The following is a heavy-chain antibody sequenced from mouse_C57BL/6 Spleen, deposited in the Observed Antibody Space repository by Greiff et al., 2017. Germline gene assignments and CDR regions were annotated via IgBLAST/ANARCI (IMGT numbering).Heavy chain of an antibody. CDR3: SRKFLPGYVDY. CDR1: GYAFSSYW. V-gene: IGHV1-80*01. D-gene: IGHD4-1*01. Sequence: QVHVKQSGAELVKPGASVKISCKASGYAFSSYWMNWVKQRPGKGLEWIGQIYTGDGDNNYNGKFKGKATLTADKSSSTAYMQLSSLTSEDSSVYFYSRKFLPGYVDYWGQGTTRTCSS. CDR2: IYTGDGDN. J-gene: IGHJ2*01.